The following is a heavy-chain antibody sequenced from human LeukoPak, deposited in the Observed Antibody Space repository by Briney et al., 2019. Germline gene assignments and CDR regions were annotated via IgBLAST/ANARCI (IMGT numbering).Heavy chain of an antibody. V-gene: IGHV1-18*01. D-gene: IGHD3-22*01. Sequence: ASVKVSCKASGYTFTSYGISWVRQAPGQGLEWVGWISAYNGNTNYAQKLQGRVTMTTDTSTRTAYMELRSLRSDDTAVYYCARVPRITMIVNIGENWFDPWGQGTPVTVSS. CDR1: GYTFTSYG. CDR3: ARVPRITMIVNIGENWFDP. J-gene: IGHJ5*02. CDR2: ISAYNGNT.